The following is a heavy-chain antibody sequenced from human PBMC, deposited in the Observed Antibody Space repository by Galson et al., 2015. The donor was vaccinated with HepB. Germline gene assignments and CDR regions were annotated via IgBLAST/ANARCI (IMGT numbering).Heavy chain of an antibody. V-gene: IGHV1-69*10. CDR3: ARAMRVSSVAPGDFQH. J-gene: IGHJ1*01. D-gene: IGHD6-19*01. CDR1: GGTFSSYA. CDR2: IIPILGIA. Sequence: SVKVSCKASGGTFSSYAISWVRQAPGQGLEWMGGIIPILGIANYAQKFQGRVTITADKSTSTAYMELSSLRSEDTAVYYCARAMRVSSVAPGDFQHWGQGTLVTVSS.